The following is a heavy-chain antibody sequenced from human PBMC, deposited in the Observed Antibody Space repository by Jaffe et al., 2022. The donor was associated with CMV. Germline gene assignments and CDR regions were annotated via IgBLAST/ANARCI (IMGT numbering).Heavy chain of an antibody. CDR2: ISGSGGST. Sequence: EVQLVESGGGLVQPGGSLRLSCAASGFTFSSYAMSWVRQAPGKGLEWVSAISGSGGSTYYADSVKGRFTISRDNSKNTLYLQMNSLRAEDTAVYYCAKDMTETMDIVVVPAGDYWGQGTLVTVSS. D-gene: IGHD2-2*03. V-gene: IGHV3-23*04. CDR1: GFTFSSYA. CDR3: AKDMTETMDIVVVPAGDY. J-gene: IGHJ4*02.